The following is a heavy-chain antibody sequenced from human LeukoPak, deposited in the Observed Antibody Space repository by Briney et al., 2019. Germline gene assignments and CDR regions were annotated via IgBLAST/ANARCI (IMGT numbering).Heavy chain of an antibody. D-gene: IGHD3-16*01. CDR1: GFTFSAYA. Sequence: GGSLRLSCTASGFTFSAYAMMWVRQAPGKGPEWVSDIRCGGGSAFYADSVKGRFTISRDNSKNTVHLQMDSLRADDTAVYYCAKDRRSGNLGANWYFDLWGRGTLVTVSS. V-gene: IGHV3-23*01. CDR2: IRCGGGSA. CDR3: AKDRRSGNLGANWYFDL. J-gene: IGHJ2*01.